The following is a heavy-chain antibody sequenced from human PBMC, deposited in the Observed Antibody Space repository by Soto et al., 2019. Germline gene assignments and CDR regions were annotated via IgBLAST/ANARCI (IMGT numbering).Heavy chain of an antibody. V-gene: IGHV3-15*01. CDR2: MKSKTDGGTT. J-gene: IGHJ4*02. CDR3: TTYDYGSNFDY. Sequence: EVQLVESGGGLVKPGGSLRLSCAASGFTFSNAWMSWVRQAPGKGLEWVGRMKSKTDGGTTDYAAPVKGRFTISRDDSKNTLYLQMNSLKTEDAAVYYCTTYDYGSNFDYWGQVTLFTVSS. D-gene: IGHD4-17*01. CDR1: GFTFSNAW.